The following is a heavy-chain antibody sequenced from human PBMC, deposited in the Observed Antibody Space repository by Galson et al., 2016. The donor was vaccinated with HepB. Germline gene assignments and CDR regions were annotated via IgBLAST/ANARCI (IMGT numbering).Heavy chain of an antibody. D-gene: IGHD5-12*01. V-gene: IGHV1-46*01. CDR3: SRGTTGGYDFDY. CDR1: GYTFSRYY. J-gene: IGHJ4*02. Sequence: SVKVSCKATGYTFSRYYIHWVRQAPGRGLEWLAITNPSDGSTRHTQKFQGRVIMTRDTSTSTVYMQLSSLKSEDTAVYYCSRGTTGGYDFDYWGQGTLVAVSS. CDR2: TNPSDGST.